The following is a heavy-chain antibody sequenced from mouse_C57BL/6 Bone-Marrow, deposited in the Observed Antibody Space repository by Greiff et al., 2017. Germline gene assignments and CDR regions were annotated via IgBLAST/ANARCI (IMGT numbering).Heavy chain of an antibody. D-gene: IGHD1-1*01. CDR3: ARGGTVGATGAMDY. CDR1: GFTFCVYG. J-gene: IGHJ4*01. CDR2: ISSGSSTI. V-gene: IGHV5-17*01. Sequence: EVMLVESGGGLVKPGGSLTLSCAASGFTFCVYGMHWVLQASDTGLECFAYISSGSSTIYYADTVQGRFTISRDNAKNTLFLQMTSLKTEDTAMCYCARGGTVGATGAMDYRGQGASGTSSS.